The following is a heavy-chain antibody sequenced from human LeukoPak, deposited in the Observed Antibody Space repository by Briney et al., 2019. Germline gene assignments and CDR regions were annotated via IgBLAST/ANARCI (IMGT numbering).Heavy chain of an antibody. Sequence: GGSLRLSCAASGFTFSSYWMSWVRQAPGKGLEWVAVISYDGSNKYYADSVKGRFTISRDNSKNTLYLQMNSLRAEDTAVYYCAKSVAANDYFDYWGQGTLVTVSS. J-gene: IGHJ4*02. CDR2: ISYDGSNK. CDR3: AKSVAANDYFDY. CDR1: GFTFSSYW. V-gene: IGHV3-30*18. D-gene: IGHD6-19*01.